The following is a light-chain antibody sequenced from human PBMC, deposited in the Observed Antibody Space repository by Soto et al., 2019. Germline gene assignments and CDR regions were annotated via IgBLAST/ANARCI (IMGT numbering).Light chain of an antibody. J-gene: IGLJ1*01. Sequence: QSVLTQPASVSGSPGQSIAISCTGTSSDVGGYKYVSWYQQYPGKAPKLMIYDVSNRPSGVPDRFSGSKSGNTASLTISGLQSEDEADYYCSSYTSYTSYVFGTGTKVTV. CDR3: SSYTSYTSYV. CDR1: SSDVGGYKY. CDR2: DVS. V-gene: IGLV2-14*01.